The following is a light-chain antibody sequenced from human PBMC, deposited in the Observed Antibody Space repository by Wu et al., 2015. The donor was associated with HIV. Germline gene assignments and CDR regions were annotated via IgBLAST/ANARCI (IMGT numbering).Light chain of an antibody. CDR3: LQYSNGGA. V-gene: IGKV1-5*03. CDR2: KAS. Sequence: DVQMTQSPSTLSASVGDRVAITCRASQTISNWLAWYQQKPGKAPKLLIFKASNLESGVPSRFSGSGSGTEFTLSISSLQPDDFATYYCLQYSNGGAFGQGTKVEIK. CDR1: QTISNW. J-gene: IGKJ1*01.